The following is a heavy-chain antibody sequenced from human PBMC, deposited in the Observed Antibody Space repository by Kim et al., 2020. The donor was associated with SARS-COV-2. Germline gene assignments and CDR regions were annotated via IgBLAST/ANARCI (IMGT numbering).Heavy chain of an antibody. Sequence: GGSLRLSCVASGFTFSDYAVNWVRQVPGKGLEWVSGITRSSSRIEYGDSVRGRFTISRENAKNSLYLEMSSLTVEDTAIYYCARTISASYGSEYRMQVWGQGTPVTVSS. J-gene: IGHJ1*01. CDR2: ITRSSSRI. CDR1: GFTFSDYA. CDR3: ARTISASYGSEYRMQV. D-gene: IGHD5-18*01. V-gene: IGHV3-48*03.